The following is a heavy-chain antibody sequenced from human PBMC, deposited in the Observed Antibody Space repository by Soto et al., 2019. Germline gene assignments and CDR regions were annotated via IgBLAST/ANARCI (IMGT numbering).Heavy chain of an antibody. CDR1: GYTFTSYG. V-gene: IGHV1-18*01. D-gene: IGHD6-6*01. CDR3: ARDKYSSYRGWFEP. CDR2: ISAYNGNT. J-gene: IGHJ5*02. Sequence: ASVKVSCKASGYTFTSYGISWVRQAPGQGLEWMGWISAYNGNTNYAQKLQGRVTMTTDTSTSTAYMELRSLRSDDTAVYYCARDKYSSYRGWFEPWGQGTLVIVSS.